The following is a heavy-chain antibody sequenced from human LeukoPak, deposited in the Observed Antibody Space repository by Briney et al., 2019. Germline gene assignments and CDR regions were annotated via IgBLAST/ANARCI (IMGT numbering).Heavy chain of an antibody. CDR1: GYNFNNYW. D-gene: IGHD3-9*01. Sequence: GESLKISCKGSGYNFNNYWIGWVRQTPGKGLEWMGIIWPGDSDTRYSPSFQGQVTISVDKSISTAYLQWSSLKASDTAIYYCARQYYDVLTGFYIHFDYWGQGTLVTVSS. J-gene: IGHJ4*02. CDR3: ARQYYDVLTGFYIHFDY. CDR2: IWPGDSDT. V-gene: IGHV5-51*01.